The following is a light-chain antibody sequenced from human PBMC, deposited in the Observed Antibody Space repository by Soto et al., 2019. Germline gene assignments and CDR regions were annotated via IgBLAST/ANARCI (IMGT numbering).Light chain of an antibody. Sequence: DIQLTQSPSFLSASVGDRVTITCRASQGISTYLAWYQQKPGRAPTLLVSAADTLQSGVPSRFSGSGSWTEFTLTINSLQPEDFATYYCHQLKSYPLTFGQGTRLEIK. CDR2: AAD. CDR3: HQLKSYPLT. V-gene: IGKV1-9*01. CDR1: QGISTY. J-gene: IGKJ5*01.